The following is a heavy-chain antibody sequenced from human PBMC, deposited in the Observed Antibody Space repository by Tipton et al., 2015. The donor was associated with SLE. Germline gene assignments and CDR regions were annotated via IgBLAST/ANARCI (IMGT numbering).Heavy chain of an antibody. V-gene: IGHV4-59*01. D-gene: IGHD6-19*01. CDR2: IYYSGTT. Sequence: LRLSCTVSGGSISRYYWSWIRQPPGKGLEWIRYIYYSGTTNYNPSLKSRVTISVDTSKNQFSLKLSSVTAADTAVYYCARGSGWYSYWYFDLWGRGTLVTVSS. CDR1: GGSISRYY. CDR3: ARGSGWYSYWYFDL. J-gene: IGHJ2*01.